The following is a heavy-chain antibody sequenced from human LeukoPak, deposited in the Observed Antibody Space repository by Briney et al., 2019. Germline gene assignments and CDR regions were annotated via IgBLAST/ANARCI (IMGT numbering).Heavy chain of an antibody. CDR1: GFTFSSYW. J-gene: IGHJ4*02. D-gene: IGHD2-8*02. CDR3: AKDGGLTGGNYFDH. CDR2: IKQDGSEK. Sequence: GGSLRLSCAASGFTFSSYWMSWVRQAPGKGLEWVANIKQDGSEKYYVDSVKGRFTISRDDSKNTIYLYMNTLRPEDSGIYYCAKDGGLTGGNYFDHWGLGTLVTVSS. V-gene: IGHV3-7*01.